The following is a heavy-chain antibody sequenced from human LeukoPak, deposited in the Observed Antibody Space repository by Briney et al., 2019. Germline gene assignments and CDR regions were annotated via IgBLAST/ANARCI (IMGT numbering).Heavy chain of an antibody. V-gene: IGHV3-23*01. CDR1: GFTFSSYA. D-gene: IGHD3-22*01. CDR3: AKDQAHDYYDSSGLDAFDI. J-gene: IGHJ3*02. CDR2: ISGSGGST. Sequence: PGGPLRLSCAASGFTFSSYAMSWLRQAPGKGLEWVSAISGSGGSTYYADSVKGRFTISRDNSKNTLYLQMNSLRAEDTAVYYCAKDQAHDYYDSSGLDAFDIWGQGAMVTVSS.